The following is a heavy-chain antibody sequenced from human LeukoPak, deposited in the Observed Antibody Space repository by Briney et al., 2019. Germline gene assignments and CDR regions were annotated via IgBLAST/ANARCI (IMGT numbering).Heavy chain of an antibody. CDR2: IYYSGST. J-gene: IGHJ4*02. CDR1: GGSISSYY. Sequence: SETLSLTCTVSGGSISSYYWSWIRQPPGKGLEWIGYIYYSGSTNYNPSLKSRVTISVDTSKNQFSLKLSSVTAADTAVYYCARLGDSYGDYSREGSDYWGQGTLVTVSS. CDR3: ARLGDSYGDYSREGSDY. V-gene: IGHV4-59*08. D-gene: IGHD4-17*01.